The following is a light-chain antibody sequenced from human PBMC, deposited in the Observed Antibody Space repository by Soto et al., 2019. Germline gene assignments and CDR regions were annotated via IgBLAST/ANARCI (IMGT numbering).Light chain of an antibody. CDR1: SSNIGSNT. V-gene: IGLV1-44*01. CDR3: AAWDDGLNGVL. CDR2: NNN. Sequence: QPVLTQPPSASGTPGQRVTISCSGSSSNIGSNTVNWYHQLPGTAPKLLISNNNQRPSGVPDRFSGSKSGTSASLAISGLQSEDEADYYCAAWDDGLNGVLFGGVTKVTVL. J-gene: IGLJ3*02.